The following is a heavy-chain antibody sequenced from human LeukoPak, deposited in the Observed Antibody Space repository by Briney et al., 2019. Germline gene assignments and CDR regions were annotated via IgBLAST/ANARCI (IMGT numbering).Heavy chain of an antibody. CDR1: GFILVDYD. V-gene: IGHV3-20*04. J-gene: IGHJ2*01. Sequence: GSLRLSCEASGFILVDYDMSWVRQVAGKALEWVSGIDWDGGTTAYAGSVKGRFTISRDNVKNSLYLQMNSLRVEDTALYYCARRSRVVGVSGTWYFDLWGRGALVTVSS. D-gene: IGHD1-26*01. CDR2: IDWDGGTT. CDR3: ARRSRVVGVSGTWYFDL.